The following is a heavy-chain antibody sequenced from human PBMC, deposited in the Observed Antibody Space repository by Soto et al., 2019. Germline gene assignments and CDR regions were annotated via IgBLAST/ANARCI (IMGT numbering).Heavy chain of an antibody. J-gene: IGHJ3*02. CDR3: ATAYVYDFENSNYYRDAFDI. Sequence: PGESLKISCKASGYIFSFYWIGWVRQMPGKGLEWMAIMYPDDSDIRYSPSFEAHVTISADKSTSNAFLQWSSLKASDTAMYYCATAYVYDFENSNYYRDAFDIWGQGTLVTVSS. CDR1: GYIFSFYW. D-gene: IGHD3-22*01. V-gene: IGHV5-51*01. CDR2: MYPDDSDI.